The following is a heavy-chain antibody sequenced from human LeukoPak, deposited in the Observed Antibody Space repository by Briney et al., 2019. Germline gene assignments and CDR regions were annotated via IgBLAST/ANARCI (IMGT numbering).Heavy chain of an antibody. D-gene: IGHD5-12*01. CDR1: GGSISSYY. V-gene: IGHV4-39*07. CDR3: ARLQKWRGGWFDP. Sequence: TSETLSLTCTVSGGSISSYYWGWIRQPPGKGLEWIGSIYHSGRTFYNPSLKSRVTISVDTSKNQFSLKLSSVTAADTAVYYCARLQKWRGGWFDPWGQGTLVTVSS. CDR2: IYHSGRT. J-gene: IGHJ5*02.